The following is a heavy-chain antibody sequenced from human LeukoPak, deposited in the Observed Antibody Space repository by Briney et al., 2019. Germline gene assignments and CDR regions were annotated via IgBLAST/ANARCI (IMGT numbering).Heavy chain of an antibody. J-gene: IGHJ5*02. CDR2: IYYGGSI. Sequence: PSETLSLTCAVSGGSISRSSYYWAWIRQPPGKGLEWVGTIYYGGSIYGDPSLKGRITISLDTSKNQFSLKLNSVTAADTAVYYCARAGWELLFASFDPWGQGTLVTVSS. CDR3: ARAGWELLFASFDP. CDR1: GGSISRSSYY. D-gene: IGHD1-26*01. V-gene: IGHV4-39*07.